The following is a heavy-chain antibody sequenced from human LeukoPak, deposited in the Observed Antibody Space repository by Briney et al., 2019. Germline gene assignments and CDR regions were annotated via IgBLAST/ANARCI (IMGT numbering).Heavy chain of an antibody. CDR3: ARGWFGFWHNSYADDNAFDI. D-gene: IGHD5-18*01. Sequence: SETLSPTCAVYGGSFSGYYWSWIRQVPGKGLEWIAEINQSGRTNYNPSLKSRVTTSVDTSEKEISLKLSFVTATDSAIYYCARGWFGFWHNSYADDNAFDIWGQGTMVTVSS. CDR1: GGSFSGYY. V-gene: IGHV4-34*01. J-gene: IGHJ3*02. CDR2: INQSGRT.